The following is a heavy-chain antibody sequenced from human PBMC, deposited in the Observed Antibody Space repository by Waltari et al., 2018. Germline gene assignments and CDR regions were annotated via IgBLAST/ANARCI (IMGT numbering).Heavy chain of an antibody. CDR1: GDSLSENYW. CDR3: ARDRGRGLYFDS. V-gene: IGHV4-4*02. Sequence: QLQLQQSGPGLVKPSESLSLTCGVSGDSLSENYWWSWVRPSPAQGLGWIGQIHRSGRTYYNPSLESRVSVSMDTSNNKFFLKLSSAIAADTAVYYCARDRGRGLYFDSWGQGTLVTVSP. J-gene: IGHJ4*02. D-gene: IGHD2-15*01. CDR2: IHRSGRT.